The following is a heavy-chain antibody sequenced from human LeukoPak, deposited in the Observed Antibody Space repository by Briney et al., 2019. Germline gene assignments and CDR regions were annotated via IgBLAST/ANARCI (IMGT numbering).Heavy chain of an antibody. D-gene: IGHD2-2*01. CDR3: ARDGNQLLNFDN. CDR2: IKSSSDTI. Sequence: PGGSLRLSCAASGFTFSSYSMNWVRQAPGKGLEWVSYIKSSSDTIYYADSVKGRFTISRDNAQNSLYLQMNNLRAEDTAVYYCARDGNQLLNFDNWGQGTLVTVSS. CDR1: GFTFSSYS. V-gene: IGHV3-48*04. J-gene: IGHJ4*02.